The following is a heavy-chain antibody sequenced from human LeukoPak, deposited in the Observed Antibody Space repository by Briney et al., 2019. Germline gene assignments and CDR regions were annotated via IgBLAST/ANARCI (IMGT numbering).Heavy chain of an antibody. Sequence: PSETLSLTCSVSGGSINSYYWSWIRQPAGKGLEWIGNIFYSGSTYYSPSLKSRVTISLDTSRNQFSLKLNSVTAADTAVYYCAKSNGYGLVDIWGQGTMVTVSS. CDR2: IFYSGST. V-gene: IGHV4-59*12. J-gene: IGHJ3*02. CDR3: AKSNGYGLVDI. CDR1: GGSINSYY. D-gene: IGHD3-10*01.